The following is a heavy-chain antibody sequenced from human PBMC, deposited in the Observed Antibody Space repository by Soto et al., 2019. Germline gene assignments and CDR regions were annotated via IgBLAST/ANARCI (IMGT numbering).Heavy chain of an antibody. Sequence: TLSLTCTVSGGSISTINYYWSWIRQPPDKGLEWIGHIYDGGSTYNNPSLESRVTISVDTSKNQFSLKLSSVTAADTAVYYCARTAYYYDSSGYGGAFDIWGKGTMVTVSS. CDR1: GGSISTINYY. D-gene: IGHD3-22*01. V-gene: IGHV4-30-4*01. J-gene: IGHJ3*02. CDR2: IYDGGST. CDR3: ARTAYYYDSSGYGGAFDI.